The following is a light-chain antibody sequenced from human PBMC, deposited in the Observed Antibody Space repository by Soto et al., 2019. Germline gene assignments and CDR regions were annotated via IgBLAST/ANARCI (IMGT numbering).Light chain of an antibody. CDR2: YDS. J-gene: IGLJ1*01. CDR1: NIGSKS. V-gene: IGLV3-21*04. CDR3: QVWDSSSDVYV. Sequence: SYELTQPPSVSVAPGKTARITCGGNNIGSKSVHWYQQKPGQAPVLGIYYDSDRPSGIPERFSGSNSGNTATLTISRVEAGDEADYYCQVWDSSSDVYVFGPGTEVTVL.